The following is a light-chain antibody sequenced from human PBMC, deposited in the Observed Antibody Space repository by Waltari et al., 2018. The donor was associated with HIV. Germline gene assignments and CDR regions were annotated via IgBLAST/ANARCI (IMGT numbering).Light chain of an antibody. Sequence: DIQMTQSPSTLSASVGDRVTITCRAGQSLSTSLAWYQQKPGKAPKLLGYVASNLESGVPSRFSGSGSGTEFTLTINSLQPDDFATYYCQQYNTYSRTFGQGTKVELK. CDR2: VAS. CDR3: QQYNTYSRT. V-gene: IGKV1-5*03. CDR1: QSLSTS. J-gene: IGKJ1*01.